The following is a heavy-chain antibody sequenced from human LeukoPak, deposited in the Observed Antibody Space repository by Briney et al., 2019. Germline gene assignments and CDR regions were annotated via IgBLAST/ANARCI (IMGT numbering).Heavy chain of an antibody. Sequence: PGGSLRLSCAASGFTFSSYSMNWVRQAPGKGLEWVSSISSSSSYIYYADSVKGRFTISRDNAKNSLYLQMNSLRAEDTAVYYCARVILGATTGQKLFDYWGQGTLVTVSS. J-gene: IGHJ4*02. CDR3: ARVILGATTGQKLFDY. CDR2: ISSSSSYI. D-gene: IGHD1-26*01. CDR1: GFTFSSYS. V-gene: IGHV3-21*01.